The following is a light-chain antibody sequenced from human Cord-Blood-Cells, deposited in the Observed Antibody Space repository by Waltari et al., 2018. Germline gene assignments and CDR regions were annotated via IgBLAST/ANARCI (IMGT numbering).Light chain of an antibody. CDR2: GNS. CDR1: RSYIGAGYD. J-gene: IGLJ3*02. Sequence: QSVLTQPPSVSGAPRQWFTIPCPGSRSYIGAGYDFPWYQQLPGTAPKLLIYGNSNRPSGVPDRFSGSKSGTSASLAITGLQAEDEADYYCQSYDSSLSGWVFGGGTKLTVL. CDR3: QSYDSSLSGWV. V-gene: IGLV1-40*01.